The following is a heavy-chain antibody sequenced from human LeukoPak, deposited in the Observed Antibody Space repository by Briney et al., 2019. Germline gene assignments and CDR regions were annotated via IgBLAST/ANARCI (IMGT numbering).Heavy chain of an antibody. Sequence: PSETLSLTCAVSGGSVSSGGYSWSWIRQPPGKGLEWIGHIYHSGSTYYNPSLKSRVTISVDRSKNQFSLKLSSVTAADTAVYYCARTSPPKNGDGCVGYFDYWGQGTLVTVSS. J-gene: IGHJ4*02. V-gene: IGHV4-30-2*01. D-gene: IGHD5-24*01. CDR1: GGSVSSGGYS. CDR2: IYHSGST. CDR3: ARTSPPKNGDGCVGYFDY.